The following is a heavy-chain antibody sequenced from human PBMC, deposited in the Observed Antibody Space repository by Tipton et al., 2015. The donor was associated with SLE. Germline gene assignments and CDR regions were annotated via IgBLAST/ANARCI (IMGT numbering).Heavy chain of an antibody. D-gene: IGHD2/OR15-2a*01. CDR1: GGSISSYY. CDR2: IYYCGST. Sequence: TLSLTCTVSGGSISSYYWSWIRQPPGKGLEWIGYIYYCGSTNYNPSLKSRVTISVDTSKNKNSLKLSSVTAADTAMYYCARDNSAETGFDPWGQGTLVTVSP. J-gene: IGHJ5*02. V-gene: IGHV4-59*01. CDR3: ARDNSAETGFDP.